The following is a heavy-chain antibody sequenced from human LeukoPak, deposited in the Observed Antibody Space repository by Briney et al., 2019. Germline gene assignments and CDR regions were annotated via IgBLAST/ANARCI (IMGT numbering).Heavy chain of an antibody. V-gene: IGHV3-33*08. Sequence: QAGRSLRLSCAASGFTFGGYGMHWFRQTPGKGLEWVAVIAYDGSRAFYADSVKGRFTISRDNSKNTMSVQMDDLRAEDTAVYYCTRYNNDHFDYWGQGTLVTVSS. CDR2: IAYDGSRA. CDR3: TRYNNDHFDY. CDR1: GFTFGGYG. J-gene: IGHJ4*02. D-gene: IGHD1-14*01.